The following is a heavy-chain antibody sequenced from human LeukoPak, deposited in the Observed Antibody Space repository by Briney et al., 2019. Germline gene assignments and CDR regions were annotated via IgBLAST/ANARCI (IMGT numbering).Heavy chain of an antibody. CDR1: GFTFSDYA. Sequence: GGSLRLSCAASGFTFSDYAMTWIRQAPGKGLEWVSTISGSGISTYFADSVKGPFTISRDNSRNTVFLQMNSLRAEDTALFYCAKGDNNILTGYYNSFDSWGQGTLVTVSS. CDR3: AKGDNNILTGYYNSFDS. V-gene: IGHV3-23*01. CDR2: ISGSGIST. D-gene: IGHD3-9*01. J-gene: IGHJ4*02.